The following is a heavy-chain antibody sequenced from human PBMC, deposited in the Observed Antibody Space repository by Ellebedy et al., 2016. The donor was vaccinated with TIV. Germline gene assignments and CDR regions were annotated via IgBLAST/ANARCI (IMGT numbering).Heavy chain of an antibody. V-gene: IGHV3-23*01. CDR1: GLTFSSHA. D-gene: IGHD4-23*01. Sequence: GESLKISCAASGLTFSSHAMSWVRQAPGKGLEWVSSITASGGNTYYADSVKGPFTISRDNSKDTLFLQMNSLRAEDTAIYFCARDPVGVGPAFDVWGQGTMVTVSS. J-gene: IGHJ3*01. CDR3: ARDPVGVGPAFDV. CDR2: ITASGGNT.